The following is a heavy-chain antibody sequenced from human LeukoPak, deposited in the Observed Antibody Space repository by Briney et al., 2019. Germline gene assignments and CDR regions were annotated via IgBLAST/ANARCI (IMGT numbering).Heavy chain of an antibody. Sequence: GGSLRLSCAASGFTVSSNYMSWVRQAPGKGLEWVSVIYSGGSTYYADSVKGRFTISRDDSKNTLYLQMNSLRAEDTAVYYCAKDLRTIFGVVDHEYPIWGQGTMVTVSS. D-gene: IGHD3-3*01. CDR1: GFTVSSNY. J-gene: IGHJ3*02. V-gene: IGHV3-53*01. CDR2: IYSGGST. CDR3: AKDLRTIFGVVDHEYPI.